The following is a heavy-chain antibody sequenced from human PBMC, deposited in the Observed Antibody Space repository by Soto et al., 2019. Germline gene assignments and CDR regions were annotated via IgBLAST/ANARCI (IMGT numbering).Heavy chain of an antibody. D-gene: IGHD2-15*01. CDR1: GGSISSYY. CDR3: ARGGRGRDGDNPLPGYFDL. CDR2: IYYSGST. J-gene: IGHJ2*01. V-gene: IGHV4-59*01. Sequence: VQLQESGPGLVKPSETLSLTCTVSGGSISSYYWSWIRQPPGKGLEWIGYIYYSGSTNQNPSLKCRVTISVDTSKNQFSLKLRSVTAADTAVYYCARGGRGRDGDNPLPGYFDLWGRGTLVTVSS.